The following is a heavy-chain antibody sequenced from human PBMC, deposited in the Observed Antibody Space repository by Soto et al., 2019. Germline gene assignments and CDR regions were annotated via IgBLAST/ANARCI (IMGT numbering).Heavy chain of an antibody. CDR2: IYYIGST. CDR1: GGSISSGGYY. J-gene: IGHJ5*02. CDR3: ARSVFP. Sequence: QVQLQESGPGLVKPSQTLSLTCTVSGGSISSGGYYWNWIRQHPGKGLEWIGYIYYIGSTYYNPYLKSRVTITLDTSKNQFSLKMRSVTAADTAVYYCARSVFPWGQGTLVTVSS. V-gene: IGHV4-31*03.